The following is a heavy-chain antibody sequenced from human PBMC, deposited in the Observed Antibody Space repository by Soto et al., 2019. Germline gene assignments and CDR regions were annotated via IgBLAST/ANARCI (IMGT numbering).Heavy chain of an antibody. J-gene: IGHJ2*01. CDR1: GYTFTGYY. V-gene: IGHV1-2*04. CDR3: ARAEFERDWYFDL. Sequence: QVPLVQSGAEVKKPGASVKVSCKASGYTFTGYYMHWVRQAPGQGLEWMGWINPNSGGTNYAQKFQGWVTMTRDTSISTAYMELSRLRSDDTAVYYCARAEFERDWYFDLWGRGTLVTVSS. CDR2: INPNSGGT. D-gene: IGHD3-9*01.